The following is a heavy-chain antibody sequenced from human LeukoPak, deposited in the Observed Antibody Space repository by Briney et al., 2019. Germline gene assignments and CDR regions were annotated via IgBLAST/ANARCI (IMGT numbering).Heavy chain of an antibody. CDR1: GFTFSDYY. CDR2: ISSSSYT. CDR3: ARWGLGGFSGYDYHTDY. J-gene: IGHJ4*02. Sequence: GGSLRLSCAASGFTFSDYYVSWIRQAPGKGLEWVSYISSSSYTNYADSVKGRFTISRDNAKNSLYLQMNSLRAEDTAVYYCARWGLGGFSGYDYHTDYWGQGTLVTVSS. V-gene: IGHV3-11*06. D-gene: IGHD5-12*01.